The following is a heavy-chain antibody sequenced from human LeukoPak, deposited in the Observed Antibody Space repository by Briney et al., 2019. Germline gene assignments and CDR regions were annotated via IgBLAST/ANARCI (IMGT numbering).Heavy chain of an antibody. V-gene: IGHV1-2*04. Sequence: ASVKVSCKASGYTFTGYYMHWVRQAPGQGLEWMGWINPNSGGTNYAQKFQGWVTMTRDTSISTAYMELSRLRSDDTAVYYCARPLRFWSGLDYWGQGTLVTVSS. CDR1: GYTFTGYY. CDR3: ARPLRFWSGLDY. CDR2: INPNSGGT. J-gene: IGHJ4*02. D-gene: IGHD3-3*01.